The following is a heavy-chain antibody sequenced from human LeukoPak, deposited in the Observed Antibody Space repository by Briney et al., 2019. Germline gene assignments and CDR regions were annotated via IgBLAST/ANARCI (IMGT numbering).Heavy chain of an antibody. Sequence: NAGESLKISCKGSGYSFTSYWIGWVRQMPGKGLEWMGIIYPGDSDTRYSPSFQGQVTISADKSISTAFLQWSSLKASDTAMYYCASTVTKVTTHYYYGMDVWGQGTTVTVSS. J-gene: IGHJ6*02. CDR2: IYPGDSDT. CDR3: ASTVTKVTTHYYYGMDV. D-gene: IGHD4-11*01. V-gene: IGHV5-51*01. CDR1: GYSFTSYW.